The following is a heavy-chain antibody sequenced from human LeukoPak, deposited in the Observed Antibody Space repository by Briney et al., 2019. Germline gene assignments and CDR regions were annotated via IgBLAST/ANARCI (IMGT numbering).Heavy chain of an antibody. CDR3: ASSREGSGTYLAYFDY. Sequence: GGSLRLSCAASGFTFSSYWMNWVRQAPGKGLEWVANIKQDGGEKYYVDSVKGRFTISRDNAKNSVYLRMNNLRAEDTALYYCASSREGSGTYLAYFDYWGQGSLVTVSS. CDR2: IKQDGGEK. J-gene: IGHJ4*02. D-gene: IGHD1-26*01. CDR1: GFTFSSYW. V-gene: IGHV3-7*01.